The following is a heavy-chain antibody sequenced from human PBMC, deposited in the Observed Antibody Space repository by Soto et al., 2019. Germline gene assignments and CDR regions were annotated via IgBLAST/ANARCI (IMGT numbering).Heavy chain of an antibody. Sequence: QVPLVQSGAEVKKPGASVKVSCKASGYTFTSYGISWVRQAPGQGREWMGWISAYNGNTNYAQKLQGRVTMTTDTSTSTAYMELRSLGSDGTAVYDWARDLAGLGWFGVNLDYWGQGTLVTVSS. CDR2: ISAYNGNT. CDR3: ARDLAGLGWFGVNLDY. J-gene: IGHJ4*02. V-gene: IGHV1-18*01. CDR1: GYTFTSYG. D-gene: IGHD3-10*01.